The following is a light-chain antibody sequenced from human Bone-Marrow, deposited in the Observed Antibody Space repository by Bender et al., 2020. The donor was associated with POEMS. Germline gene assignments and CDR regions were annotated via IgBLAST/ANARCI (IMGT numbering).Light chain of an antibody. V-gene: IGLV2-14*02. J-gene: IGLJ2*01. CDR2: EGT. CDR1: SSDVGAYNL. CDR3: SSYRSGSTLVV. Sequence: QSALTQPASVSGSPGQSLTISCTGTSSDVGAYNLVSWYQQEPGKAPKLLIYEGTKRPSGVSDRFSGSKSGNTASLTISGLQAEDEADYYCSSYRSGSTLVVFGGGTKVTVL.